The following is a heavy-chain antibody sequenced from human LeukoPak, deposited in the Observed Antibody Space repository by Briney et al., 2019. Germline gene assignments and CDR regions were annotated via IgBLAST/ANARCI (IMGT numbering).Heavy chain of an antibody. CDR3: ARGVRSSGYYCFDY. V-gene: IGHV4-34*01. CDR2: INHSGST. J-gene: IGHJ4*02. CDR1: GGSFSGYY. Sequence: PSETLSLTCAVYGGSFSGYYWSWIRQPPGKGLEWIGEINHSGSTNYNPSLKSRVTISVDTSKNQFSLKLSSVTAADTAVYYCARGVRSSGYYCFDYWGQGTLVTVSS. D-gene: IGHD3-22*01.